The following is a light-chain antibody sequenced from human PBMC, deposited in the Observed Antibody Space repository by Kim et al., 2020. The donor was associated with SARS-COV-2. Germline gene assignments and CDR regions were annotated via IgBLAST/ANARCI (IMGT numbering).Light chain of an antibody. Sequence: DIVLTQSPGTLSLSPGERATLSCRASQSVRSSYLAWYQQKPGQTPRLLIYGASNRATGIPDRFSGSGSGTDFTLTIRRLEPEDFAMYYCQQYGSSPGMFGQGTKVDIK. CDR2: GAS. CDR3: QQYGSSPGM. J-gene: IGKJ1*01. V-gene: IGKV3-20*01. CDR1: QSVRSSY.